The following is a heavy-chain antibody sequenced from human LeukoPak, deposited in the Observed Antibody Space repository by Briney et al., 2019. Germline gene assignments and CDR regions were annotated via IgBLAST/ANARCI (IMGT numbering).Heavy chain of an antibody. CDR2: IIPIFGTA. CDR3: ARSQPSSSSDYYYCYYMDV. CDR1: GGTFSSYA. V-gene: IGHV1-69*05. J-gene: IGHJ6*03. D-gene: IGHD6-6*01. Sequence: SVKVSCKASGGTFSSYAISWVRQAHGQGLEWMGGIIPIFGTANYAQKFQGRVTITTDESTSTAYMELSSLRSEDTAVYYCARSQPSSSSDYYYCYYMDVWGKGTTVTVSS.